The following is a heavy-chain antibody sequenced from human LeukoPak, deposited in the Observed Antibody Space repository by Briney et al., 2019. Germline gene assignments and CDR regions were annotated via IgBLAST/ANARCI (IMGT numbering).Heavy chain of an antibody. J-gene: IGHJ5*02. V-gene: IGHV4-59*08. CDR2: IYYSGST. CDR1: GGSMSYNY. Sequence: PSETLSLTCTVSGGSMSYNYWSWIRQPPGKGLEWIGFIYYSGSTNYNPSLKSRVTISVDTSKNQFSLKLSSVTAADTAVYYCARVLPEGWFDPWGQGTLVTVSS. CDR3: ARVLPEGWFDP.